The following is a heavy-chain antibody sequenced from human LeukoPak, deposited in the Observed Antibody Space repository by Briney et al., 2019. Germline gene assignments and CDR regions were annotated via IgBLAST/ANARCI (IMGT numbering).Heavy chain of an antibody. CDR1: GYFSTGYY. Sequence: PSETLSLTCTVSGYFSTGYYWGWIRQPPGKGLEWIEEIYHSGSTNYNPSLKSRVTISVDKSKNQFSLKLSSVTAADTAVYYCARDPGSGSSGYYERADAFDIWGQGTMVTVSS. CDR3: ARDPGSGSSGYYERADAFDI. D-gene: IGHD3-22*01. V-gene: IGHV4-38-2*02. J-gene: IGHJ3*02. CDR2: IYHSGST.